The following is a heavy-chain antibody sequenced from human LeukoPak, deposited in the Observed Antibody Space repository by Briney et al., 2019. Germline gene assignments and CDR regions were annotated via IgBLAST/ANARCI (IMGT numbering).Heavy chain of an antibody. CDR2: IYSAGDT. D-gene: IGHD2-8*01. Sequence: GGSLRLSCAVSGFSISSNYISWVRQAPGKGLEWLSVIYSAGDTYYADPVKGRFTISKDNSKNMVYLQVSSLRGEDTAFYYCASYYCTSGTCYFDYWGQGTLVTVSS. CDR1: GFSISSNY. V-gene: IGHV3-53*01. CDR3: ASYYCTSGTCYFDY. J-gene: IGHJ4*02.